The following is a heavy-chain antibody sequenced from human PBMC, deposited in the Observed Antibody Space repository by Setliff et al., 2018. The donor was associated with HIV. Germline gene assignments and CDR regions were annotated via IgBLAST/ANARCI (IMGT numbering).Heavy chain of an antibody. Sequence: PSETLSLTCTVSGGSISSYYWSWTRQPPGKGLEWIGYIYYSGSTNYNPSLKSRVTISVDTSKNQFSLMLSSVTAADTAVYYCARQQNYFYYYYIDVWGKGTTVTV. CDR1: GGSISSYY. J-gene: IGHJ6*03. CDR3: ARQQNYFYYYYIDV. V-gene: IGHV4-59*08. CDR2: IYYSGST.